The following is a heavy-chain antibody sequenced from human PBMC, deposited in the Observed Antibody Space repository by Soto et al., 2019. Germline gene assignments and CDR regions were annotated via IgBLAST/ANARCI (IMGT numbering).Heavy chain of an antibody. CDR2: IYYSGST. CDR3: ARVCGGDCHYGMDV. Sequence: PSETLSLTCTVSGGSISSGGYYWTWIRQHPGKGLEWIGYIYYSGSTYYNPSLKSRVTISVDKSKNQFSLKLSSVTAADTAVYYCARVCGGDCHYGMDVWGQGTTVTVSS. V-gene: IGHV4-31*03. J-gene: IGHJ6*02. D-gene: IGHD2-21*02. CDR1: GGSISSGGYY.